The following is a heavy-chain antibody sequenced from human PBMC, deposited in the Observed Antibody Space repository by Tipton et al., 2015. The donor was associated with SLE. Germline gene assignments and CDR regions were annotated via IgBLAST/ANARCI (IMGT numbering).Heavy chain of an antibody. Sequence: SLRLSCAASGFTFRSFAVSWVRQAPGKGLEWVSSISSSGESTYYADSVKGRFTISRDNSKNTLYLQMNSLRAEDTAVYYCAKGGGYGDYPGPFNIWGQGTLVTVSS. V-gene: IGHV3-23*01. J-gene: IGHJ3*02. CDR3: AKGGGYGDYPGPFNI. CDR2: ISSSGEST. D-gene: IGHD4-17*01. CDR1: GFTFRSFA.